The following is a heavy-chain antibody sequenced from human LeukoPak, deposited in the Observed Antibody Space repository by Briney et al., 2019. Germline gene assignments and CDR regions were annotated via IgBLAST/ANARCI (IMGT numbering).Heavy chain of an antibody. CDR2: IYYTGST. D-gene: IGHD1-1*01. Sequence: SETLSLTCTVSGDSITNFYWNWIRQPPGKGLEWIGYIYYTGSTTFNPSLKSRVTMSVDTSKNQFSLKLSSVTAADTAVYFCARWMGTWNAFDIWGQGTVVTVPS. CDR3: ARWMGTWNAFDI. CDR1: GDSITNFY. V-gene: IGHV4-59*01. J-gene: IGHJ3*02.